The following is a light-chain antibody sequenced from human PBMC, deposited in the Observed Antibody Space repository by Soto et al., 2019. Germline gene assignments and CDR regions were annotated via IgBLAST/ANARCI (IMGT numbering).Light chain of an antibody. CDR1: QSISSW. CDR2: DAS. CDR3: QQYNSYST. J-gene: IGKJ1*01. Sequence: IPVTQSPSTLSASVGDRVTITCRASQSISSWLAWYQQKPGKAPKVLIYDASSLESGVPSRFSGSGSGTEFTLTISSLQPDDFATYYCQQYNSYSTFGQGTKVDIK. V-gene: IGKV1-5*01.